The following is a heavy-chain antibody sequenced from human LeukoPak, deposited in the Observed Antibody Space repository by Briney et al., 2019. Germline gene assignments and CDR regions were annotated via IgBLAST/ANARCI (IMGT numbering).Heavy chain of an antibody. Sequence: ASVKVSCKASGYTFTSYDINWVRQATGQGLEWMGWMNPNSGNTGYAQKFQGRVTMTRNTSISTAYMELSSLRSEDTAVYYCARVRRKALMFQGGGYGMDVWGQGTTVTVSS. CDR1: GYTFTSYD. J-gene: IGHJ6*02. CDR3: ARVRRKALMFQGGGYGMDV. V-gene: IGHV1-8*01. CDR2: MNPNSGNT. D-gene: IGHD2-8*01.